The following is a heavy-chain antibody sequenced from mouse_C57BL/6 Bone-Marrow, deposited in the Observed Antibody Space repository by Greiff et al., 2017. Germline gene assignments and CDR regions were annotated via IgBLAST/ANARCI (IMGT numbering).Heavy chain of an antibody. CDR2: ISPRDGNT. CDR3: ERDGSNNY. D-gene: IGHD1-1*01. V-gene: IGHV1-85*01. CDR1: GYTFTSYD. Sequence: VQLQQSGPELVKPGASVKLSCKASGYTFTSYDINWVKQRPGQGLEWIGWISPRDGNTKYNEKFKGKATLTVDTSSSTANMELHSLTAEDSAVYFCERDGSNNYWGQGTTLTVSS. J-gene: IGHJ2*01.